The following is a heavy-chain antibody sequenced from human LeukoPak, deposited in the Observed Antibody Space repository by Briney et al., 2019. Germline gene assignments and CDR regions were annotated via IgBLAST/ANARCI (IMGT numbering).Heavy chain of an antibody. CDR2: ISYDGSNK. J-gene: IGHJ5*02. CDR1: GFTFSSYA. V-gene: IGHV3-30-3*01. CDR3: AREERQWLVLGWFDP. Sequence: GGSLRLSCAASGFTFSSYAMHWVRQAPGKGLEWVAVISYDGSNKYYADSVKGRFTISRDNSKNTLYLQMNSLRAEDTAVYYCAREERQWLVLGWFDPWGQGTLVTVSS. D-gene: IGHD6-19*01.